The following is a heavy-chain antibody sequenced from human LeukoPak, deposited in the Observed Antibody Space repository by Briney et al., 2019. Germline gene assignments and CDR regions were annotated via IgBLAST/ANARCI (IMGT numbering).Heavy chain of an antibody. CDR2: IRSKAYGGTT. CDR1: GFTFGDYA. D-gene: IGHD3-22*01. V-gene: IGHV3-49*04. J-gene: IGHJ6*03. Sequence: GGSLRLSCTASGFTFGDYAMSWVRQAPGKGLEWVGFIRSKAYGGTTEYAASVKGRFTISRDDSKSIAYLQMNSLKTEDTAVYYCTRVRIVVDVIGDYYYMDVWGKGTTVTVSS. CDR3: TRVRIVVDVIGDYYYMDV.